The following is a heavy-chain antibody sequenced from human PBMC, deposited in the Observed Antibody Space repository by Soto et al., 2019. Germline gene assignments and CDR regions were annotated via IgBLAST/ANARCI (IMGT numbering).Heavy chain of an antibody. D-gene: IGHD3-9*01. Sequence: SLKISCAASGFTFDDYAMHWVRQAPGKGLEWVSGISWNSGSIGYADSVKGRFTISRDNAKNSLYLQMNSLRAEDTALYYCAKDGYYDILTGPGGGWFDPWGQGTLVTVSS. CDR2: ISWNSGSI. J-gene: IGHJ5*02. V-gene: IGHV3-9*01. CDR1: GFTFDDYA. CDR3: AKDGYYDILTGPGGGWFDP.